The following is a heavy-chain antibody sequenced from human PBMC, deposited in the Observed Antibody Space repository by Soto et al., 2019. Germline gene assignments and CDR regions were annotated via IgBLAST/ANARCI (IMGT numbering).Heavy chain of an antibody. Sequence: AGGSLRLSCAASGFTFSSYSMNWVRQAPGKGLEWVSSISSSSSYIYCADSVKGRFTISRDNAKNSLYLQVNSLRAEDTAVYYCAREGIAAALDYWGQGTLVTVSS. CDR3: AREGIAAALDY. CDR2: ISSSSSYI. J-gene: IGHJ4*02. CDR1: GFTFSSYS. V-gene: IGHV3-21*01. D-gene: IGHD6-13*01.